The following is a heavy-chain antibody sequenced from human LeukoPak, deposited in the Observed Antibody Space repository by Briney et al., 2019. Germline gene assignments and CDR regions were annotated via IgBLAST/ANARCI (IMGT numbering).Heavy chain of an antibody. CDR2: ISSNGGNT. J-gene: IGHJ4*02. V-gene: IGHV3-64*01. Sequence: GGSRRLSCAASGFSFSTYAMSWVRRAPRKGLEYVAAISSNGGNTYYPNSMKGRFTISRDNSKNTLYLQMGSLRVEDMAVYYCARRDTSGYFSDYWGQGTLVTVSS. D-gene: IGHD6-19*01. CDR1: GFSFSTYA. CDR3: ARRDTSGYFSDY.